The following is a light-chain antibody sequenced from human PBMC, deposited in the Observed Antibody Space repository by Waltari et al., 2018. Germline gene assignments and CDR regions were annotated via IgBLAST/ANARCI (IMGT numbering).Light chain of an antibody. J-gene: IGKJ4*02. CDR2: DAS. CDR3: QQRSKLPLT. V-gene: IGKV3-11*01. Sequence: DIVLTQSPATLSLSPGKRDTLSHRAIQSVTNYLAWYQHKPGQAPRPLIYDASTSATGIPARFSGSGSGXDFTLTIXSLEPEDSAVYYCQQRSKLPLTFGGGTKVEIK. CDR1: QSVTNY.